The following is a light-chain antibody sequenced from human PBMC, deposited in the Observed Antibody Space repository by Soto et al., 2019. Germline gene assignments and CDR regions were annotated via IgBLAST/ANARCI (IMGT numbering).Light chain of an antibody. CDR2: TAS. CDR1: QNVGLN. V-gene: IGKV3-11*01. J-gene: IGKJ4*01. Sequence: EMVLTQSPATLSLSPGDSATLSCRASQNVGLNFAWYQQKSGQPPRLLIHTASSRASGIPARFSGSGSRTDFTFTISSLRPEDIAVSYCQERGSWPRATFGGGTKVEMK. CDR3: QERGSWPRAT.